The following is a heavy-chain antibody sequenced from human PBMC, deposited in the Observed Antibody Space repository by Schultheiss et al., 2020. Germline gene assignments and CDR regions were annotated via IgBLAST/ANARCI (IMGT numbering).Heavy chain of an antibody. CDR1: GFTFSDYY. Sequence: GESLKISCAASGFTFSDYYMSWIRQAPGKGLEWVSYISSSGSTIYYADSVKGRFTISRDNAKNSLYLQMNSLRAEDTAVYYCVRGPGIAVTDNWFDPWGQGTLVNVSS. CDR3: VRGPGIAVTDNWFDP. CDR2: ISSSGSTI. V-gene: IGHV3-11*04. D-gene: IGHD6-19*01. J-gene: IGHJ5*02.